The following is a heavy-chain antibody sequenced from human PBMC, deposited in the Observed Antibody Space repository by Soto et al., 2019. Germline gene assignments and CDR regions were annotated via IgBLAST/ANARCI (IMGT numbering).Heavy chain of an antibody. CDR3: ARGDRIAARDYYYYGMDV. Sequence: SQTLSLTCAVSGDSVSSNSAAWNWIRQSPSRGLEWLGRTYYRSKWYNDYAVSVKSRITINPDTSKNQFSLQLNSVTPEDTAVYYCARGDRIAARDYYYYGMDVWGQGTTVTVSS. CDR2: TYYRSKWYN. CDR1: GDSVSSNSAA. D-gene: IGHD6-6*01. V-gene: IGHV6-1*01. J-gene: IGHJ6*02.